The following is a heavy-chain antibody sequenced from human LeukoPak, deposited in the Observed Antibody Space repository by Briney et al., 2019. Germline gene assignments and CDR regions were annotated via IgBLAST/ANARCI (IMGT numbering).Heavy chain of an antibody. D-gene: IGHD3-3*01. J-gene: IGHJ4*02. V-gene: IGHV3-7*03. CDR3: ARDQYDTWSRRGNFDS. Sequence: GGSLRLPCAASGFTFSSYSMNWVRQAPGKGLEWVANIKLDGSEKNYVDSVKGRFTISRDNTKNSLYLQMNSLRAEDTAVFYCARDQYDTWSRRGNFDSWGQGTLVIVSS. CDR1: GFTFSSYS. CDR2: IKLDGSEK.